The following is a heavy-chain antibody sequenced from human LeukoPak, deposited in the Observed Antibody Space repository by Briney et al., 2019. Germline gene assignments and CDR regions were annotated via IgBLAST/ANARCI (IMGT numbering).Heavy chain of an antibody. CDR1: GFTFSSYS. Sequence: GGSLRLSCAASGFTFSSYSMNWVRQAPGKGLEWVSSISSSSYIYYADSVKGRFTISRDNAKNSLYLQMNSLRAEDTAVYCCARDSRRGSFFDYWGQGTLVTVSS. J-gene: IGHJ4*02. CDR2: ISSSSYI. D-gene: IGHD1-26*01. V-gene: IGHV3-21*01. CDR3: ARDSRRGSFFDY.